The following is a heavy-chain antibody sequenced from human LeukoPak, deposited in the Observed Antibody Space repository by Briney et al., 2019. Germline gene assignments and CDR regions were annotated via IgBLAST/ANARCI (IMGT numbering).Heavy chain of an antibody. D-gene: IGHD2-15*01. CDR2: IGSNGGST. CDR3: AKDCSGGSCYSS. V-gene: IGHV3-64*01. Sequence: GGSLRLSCAASGFTFSNYAMHWVRQAPGKGLEYVSAIGSNGGSTYYANSVKGRFTISRDNSKNTLYVQMNSLRAEDTAVYYCAKDCSGGSCYSSWGQGTLVTVSS. CDR1: GFTFSNYA. J-gene: IGHJ4*02.